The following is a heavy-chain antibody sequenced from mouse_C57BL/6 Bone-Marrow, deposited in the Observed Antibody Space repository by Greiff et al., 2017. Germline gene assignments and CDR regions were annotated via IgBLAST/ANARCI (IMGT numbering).Heavy chain of an antibody. J-gene: IGHJ1*03. CDR3: TTYGYDGPCWYLDV. D-gene: IGHD2-2*01. CDR2: IDPENGDT. V-gene: IGHV14-4*01. CDR1: GFTIKDDY. Sequence: EVQLQQSGAELVRPGASVKLSCTASGFTIKDDYMHWVKQRPEQGLEWIGWIDPENGDTESATKFPGKATLTADPSSTTAYLQRSSLTSEDTAVYYWTTYGYDGPCWYLDVWGKGTTVTVSS.